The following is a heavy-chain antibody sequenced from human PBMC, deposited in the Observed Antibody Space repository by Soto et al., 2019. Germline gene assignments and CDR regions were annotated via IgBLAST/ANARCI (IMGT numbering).Heavy chain of an antibody. Sequence: GKGLEWVSAIGTAGDTYYPGSVKGRFTISRENAKNSLYLQMNSLRAGDTAVYYCARTASPEGLYYFDYWGQGTLVTVSS. V-gene: IGHV3-13*01. CDR3: ARTASPEGLYYFDY. CDR2: IGTAGDT. J-gene: IGHJ4*02. D-gene: IGHD5-18*01.